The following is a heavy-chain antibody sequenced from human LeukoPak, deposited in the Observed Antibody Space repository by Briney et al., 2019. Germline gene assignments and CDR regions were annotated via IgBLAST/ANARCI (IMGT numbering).Heavy chain of an antibody. J-gene: IGHJ6*03. CDR3: ARDSGLYYYYYYMDV. V-gene: IGHV1-69*13. CDR2: IIPIFTTA. Sequence: ASVKVSCKASGGTFSSYAISWVRQAPGQGLEWMGGIIPIFTTANYAQKFQGRVTITADESTSTVYMELSSLRSEDTAVYYCARDSGLYYYYYYMDVWGKGTTVTISS. CDR1: GGTFSSYA. D-gene: IGHD3-10*01.